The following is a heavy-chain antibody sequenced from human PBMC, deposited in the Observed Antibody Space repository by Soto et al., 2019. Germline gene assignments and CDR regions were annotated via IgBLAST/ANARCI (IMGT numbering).Heavy chain of an antibody. Sequence: ESGGGVVQPGRSLRLSCAASGFTFSSYGMHWVRQAPGKGLEWVAVIWYDGSNKYYADSVKGRFTISRDNSKNTLYLQMNSLRAEDTAVYYCAREGGLQNYYYYYMDVWGKGTTVTVSS. J-gene: IGHJ6*03. CDR3: AREGGLQNYYYYYMDV. CDR2: IWYDGSNK. CDR1: GFTFSSYG. V-gene: IGHV3-33*01. D-gene: IGHD5-18*01.